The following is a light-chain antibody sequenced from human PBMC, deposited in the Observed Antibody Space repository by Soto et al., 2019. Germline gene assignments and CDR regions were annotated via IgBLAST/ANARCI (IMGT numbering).Light chain of an antibody. Sequence: EIVLTQSPGTLSLPPGERATLSCRASQSVSSSYLAWYQQKPGQAPRLLIYGASSRATGIPDRFSGSGSGTDFTLTISRLEPEDFAVYYCQQYGRGLTFGGGTKVEIK. J-gene: IGKJ4*01. CDR2: GAS. CDR3: QQYGRGLT. V-gene: IGKV3-20*01. CDR1: QSVSSSY.